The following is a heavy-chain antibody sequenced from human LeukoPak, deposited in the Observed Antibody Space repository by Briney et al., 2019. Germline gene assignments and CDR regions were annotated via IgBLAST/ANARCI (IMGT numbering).Heavy chain of an antibody. J-gene: IGHJ4*02. CDR2: FDPEDGET. CDR1: GYTLTELS. CDR3: ATVSLIAVAGTRPFIREVRFDY. D-gene: IGHD6-19*01. V-gene: IGHV1-24*01. Sequence: PVASVTVSCKVSGYTLTELSMHWVRQAPGKGLEWMGGFDPEDGETIYAQKFQGRVTMTEDTSTDTAYMELSSLRSEDTAVYYCATVSLIAVAGTRPFIREVRFDYWGQGTLVTVSS.